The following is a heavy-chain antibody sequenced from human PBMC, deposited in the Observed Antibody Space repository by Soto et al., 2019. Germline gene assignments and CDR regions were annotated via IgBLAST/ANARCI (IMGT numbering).Heavy chain of an antibody. D-gene: IGHD7-27*01. V-gene: IGHV4-31*03. Sequence: ASETLSLTCNASGGAIDSGGYYWCWIRQHPGKGLEWIGYIYYSGSTYYNPSLKSRVSISIDTSKNQFSLELISVTAADTAVYYCARVGTSYARRGLDVWGQGTTVTVSS. CDR2: IYYSGST. CDR3: ARVGTSYARRGLDV. CDR1: GGAIDSGGYY. J-gene: IGHJ6*02.